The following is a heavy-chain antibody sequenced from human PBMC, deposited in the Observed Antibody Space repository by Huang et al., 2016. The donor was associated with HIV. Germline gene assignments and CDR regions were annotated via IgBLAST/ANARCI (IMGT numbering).Heavy chain of an antibody. J-gene: IGHJ4*02. CDR3: ARGGSHYTIAGY. V-gene: IGHV3-53*01. Sequence: EVQLVESGGGLIQPGGSLRFSCAASGFTVSSDYMNWVRQAPGKGLEWVSVIYSGGTTYYADSVKGRFTISRDNSKNTLYLQMNSLRVEDTAVYYCARGGSHYTIAGYWGQGTLVTVSS. CDR2: IYSGGTT. D-gene: IGHD3-3*01. CDR1: GFTVSSDY.